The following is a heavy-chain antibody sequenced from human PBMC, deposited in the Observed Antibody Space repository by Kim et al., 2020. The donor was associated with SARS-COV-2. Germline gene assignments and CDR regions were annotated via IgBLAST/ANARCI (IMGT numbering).Heavy chain of an antibody. V-gene: IGHV3-23*01. D-gene: IGHD3-16*01. J-gene: IGHJ5*02. CDR1: GFTFTSYA. Sequence: GGSLRLSCAVSGFTFTSYAMTWVRQAPGKGLEWVSGFNSGGTTYYADSVKGRFTISRDTSKNIVYLQMNSLRAEDTALYYCAKGKINSCFDHWGQGTLVTVSS. CDR2: FNSGGTT. CDR3: AKGKINSCFDH.